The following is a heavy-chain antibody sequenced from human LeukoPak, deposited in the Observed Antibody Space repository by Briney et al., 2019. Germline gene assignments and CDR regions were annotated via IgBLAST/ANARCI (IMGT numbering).Heavy chain of an antibody. CDR2: IKSKTDGGTT. J-gene: IGHJ4*02. Sequence: GGSLRLSCAASGFTFSNAWMSWVRQAPGEGLEWVGRIKSKTDGGTTDYAAPVKGRFTISRDDSKNTLYLQMSSLRAEDTAVYYCATFGVIVRNDYLDYWGRGALVAVSS. CDR3: ATFGVIVRNDYLDY. D-gene: IGHD3-3*01. V-gene: IGHV3-15*01. CDR1: GFTFSNAW.